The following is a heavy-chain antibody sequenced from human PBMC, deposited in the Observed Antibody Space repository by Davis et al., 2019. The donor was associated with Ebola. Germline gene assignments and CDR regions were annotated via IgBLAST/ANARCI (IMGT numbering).Heavy chain of an antibody. D-gene: IGHD3-10*01. CDR1: GFVLRNYV. V-gene: IGHV3-23*01. J-gene: IGHJ4*02. Sequence: GESPKIPCAAPGFVLRNYVMSWVRRAPGKGLEWVSTLGTIADTYYADSVKGRFTISRDNSKNTLHLQMNSQRVEDTAIYYCAKGRGVAGLWIEYWGQGTLVTVSS. CDR2: LGTIADT. CDR3: AKGRGVAGLWIEY.